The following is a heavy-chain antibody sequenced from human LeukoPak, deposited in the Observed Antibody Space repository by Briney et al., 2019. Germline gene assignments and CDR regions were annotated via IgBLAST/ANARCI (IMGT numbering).Heavy chain of an antibody. V-gene: IGHV4-30-4*01. Sequence: PSQTLSLTCTVSGGSISSGDYYWSWIRQPPGKGLEWIGYIYYSGSTYYNPSLKSRVTISVDTSKSQFSLKLSSVTAADTAVYYCASTYGSGSYYNPNFDYWGQGTLVTVSS. D-gene: IGHD3-10*01. CDR3: ASTYGSGSYYNPNFDY. J-gene: IGHJ4*02. CDR1: GGSISSGDYY. CDR2: IYYSGST.